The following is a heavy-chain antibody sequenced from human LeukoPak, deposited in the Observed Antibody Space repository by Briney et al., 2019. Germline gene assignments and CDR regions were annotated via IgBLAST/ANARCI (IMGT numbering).Heavy chain of an antibody. CDR3: ASRRTVTSTDPHTFDI. CDR2: TSSSGNTI. V-gene: IGHV3-11*01. D-gene: IGHD4-17*01. CDR1: GFTFGDFD. Sequence: GGSLRLSCSASGFTFGDFDMNWVRQAPGKGLEWLSYTSSSGNTIFYADSVRGRFTISRDNAMNSLYLQMNSLRAEDTAVYYCASRRTVTSTDPHTFDIWGQGTMVTVSS. J-gene: IGHJ3*02.